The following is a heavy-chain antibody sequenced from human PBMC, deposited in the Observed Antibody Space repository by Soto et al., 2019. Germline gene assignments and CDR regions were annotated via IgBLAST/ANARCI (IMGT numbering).Heavy chain of an antibody. D-gene: IGHD5-18*01. CDR3: ARSDTAMEPLDY. Sequence: PGGSLRLSCAASGFTFSDYYMGWIRQAPGKGLEWVSYISSSSSYTNYADSVKGRFTISRDNAKNSLYLQMNSLRAEDTAVYYCARSDTAMEPLDYWGQGTLVTVSS. J-gene: IGHJ4*02. CDR1: GFTFSDYY. CDR2: ISSSSSYT. V-gene: IGHV3-11*06.